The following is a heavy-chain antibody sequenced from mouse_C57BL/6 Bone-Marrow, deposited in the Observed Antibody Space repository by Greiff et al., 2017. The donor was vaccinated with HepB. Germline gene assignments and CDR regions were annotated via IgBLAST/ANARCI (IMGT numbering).Heavy chain of an antibody. Sequence: QVQLQQPGAELVKPGASVKMSCKASGYTFTSYWITWVKQRPGQGLEWIGDIYPGSGSTNYNEKFKSKATLTVETSSSTAYMQLSSLTSEDSAVYYCASLYDYDAFDYWGQGTTLTVSS. V-gene: IGHV1-55*01. CDR3: ASLYDYDAFDY. CDR1: GYTFTSYW. D-gene: IGHD2-4*01. J-gene: IGHJ2*01. CDR2: IYPGSGST.